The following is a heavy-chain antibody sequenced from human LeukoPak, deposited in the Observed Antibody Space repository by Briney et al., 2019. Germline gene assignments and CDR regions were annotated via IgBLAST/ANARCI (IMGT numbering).Heavy chain of an antibody. Sequence: ASVKVSCKASGYTFTGYYMHWVRQAPGQGLEWMGWINPNSGGTNYAQKFQGRVTMTRDTSISTAYMELSRLRSDDTAVYYCARANSYGSGSLVNWGQGTPVTVSS. V-gene: IGHV1-2*02. J-gene: IGHJ4*02. CDR2: INPNSGGT. CDR1: GYTFTGYY. D-gene: IGHD3-10*01. CDR3: ARANSYGSGSLVN.